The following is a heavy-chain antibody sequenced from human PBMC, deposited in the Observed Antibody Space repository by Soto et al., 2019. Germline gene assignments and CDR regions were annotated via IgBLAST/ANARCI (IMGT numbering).Heavy chain of an antibody. J-gene: IGHJ4*02. Sequence: QITLKESGPTLVKPTQTLTLTCTFSGFSLSTSGVGVGWIRQPPGKALEWLALIYWDDDKRYSPSLKSRLTIPKDTSKNQVVLTMTNMHPVDTATYYVAHALGPFDYSGQGTLVTVSA. CDR3: AHALGPFDY. CDR2: IYWDDDK. CDR1: GFSLSTSGVG. D-gene: IGHD3-16*01. V-gene: IGHV2-5*02.